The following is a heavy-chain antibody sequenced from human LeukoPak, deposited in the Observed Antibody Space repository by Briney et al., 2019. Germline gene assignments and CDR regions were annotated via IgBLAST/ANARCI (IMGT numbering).Heavy chain of an antibody. J-gene: IGHJ4*02. CDR2: ISGSGGST. V-gene: IGHV3-23*01. D-gene: IGHD2-2*02. CDR1: GFTFSSYA. Sequence: GGSLRLSCAASGFTFSSYAMSWVRQAPGKGLEWVSAISGSGGSTYYADSVKGRFTISRDNSKNTLYLQMNSLRAEDTAVYYCAKAPDLVVVPAAISDYWGQGTLVTVYS. CDR3: AKAPDLVVVPAAISDY.